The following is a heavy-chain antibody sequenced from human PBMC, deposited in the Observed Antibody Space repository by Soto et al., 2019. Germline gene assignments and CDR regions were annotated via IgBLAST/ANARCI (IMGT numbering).Heavy chain of an antibody. CDR1: GFTFSDYA. CDR2: ISGHGGSP. J-gene: IGHJ4*02. Sequence: EVQLLESGGGLVQPGGSLRLSCAASGFTFSDYAMSWVCQAPGKGLEWVSAISGHGGSPYYADTVKGRFTISRDNSKNTLYLQMNSLRAEDTAVYYCAKEAKDRVYLALVATTIFHYWGQGTLVTVSS. V-gene: IGHV3-23*01. CDR3: AKEAKDRVYLALVATTIFHY. D-gene: IGHD5-12*01.